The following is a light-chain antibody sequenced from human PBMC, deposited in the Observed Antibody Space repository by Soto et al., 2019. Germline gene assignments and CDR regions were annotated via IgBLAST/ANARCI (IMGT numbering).Light chain of an antibody. J-gene: IGLJ3*02. CDR3: QTWGSGIQV. Sequence: QSVLTQSPSASASLGASVKLTCTLSSGHSTYPIAWHQQQPEKGPRYLMKVNSDGSHSKGDGIPDRFSGSSSGAERYLIISSLQSEDEADYYCQTWGSGIQVFGGGTKLTVL. V-gene: IGLV4-69*01. CDR2: VNSDGSH. CDR1: SGHSTYP.